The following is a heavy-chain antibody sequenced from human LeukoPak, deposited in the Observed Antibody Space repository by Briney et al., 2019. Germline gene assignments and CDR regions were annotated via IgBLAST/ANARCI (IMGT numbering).Heavy chain of an antibody. J-gene: IGHJ5*02. D-gene: IGHD2-15*01. CDR2: ISAYNGNT. Sequence: ASVKVSCKASGYTFTSYGISWVRQAPGQGLEWMGWISAYNGNTNYAQRLQGRVTRTTDTSTTTAYMELRRLRSDDTAVYYCARTRRVAATPNWFDPWGQGTLVTVSS. CDR3: ARTRRVAATPNWFDP. V-gene: IGHV1-18*01. CDR1: GYTFTSYG.